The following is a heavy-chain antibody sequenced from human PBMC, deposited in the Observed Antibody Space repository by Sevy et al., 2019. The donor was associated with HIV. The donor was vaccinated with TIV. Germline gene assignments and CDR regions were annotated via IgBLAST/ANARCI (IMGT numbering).Heavy chain of an antibody. CDR1: GFTVSSNY. D-gene: IGHD6-6*01. V-gene: IGHV3-53*01. CDR3: ARDLKGSSGPPA. J-gene: IGHJ5*02. CDR2: IYSGGST. Sequence: GGSLRLSCAASGFTVSSNYMSWVRQAPGKGLEWVSVIYSGGSTYYADSVKGRFTISRDNSKNTLHLQMNSLRAEDTAVYYCARDLKGSSGPPAWGQGTLVTVSS.